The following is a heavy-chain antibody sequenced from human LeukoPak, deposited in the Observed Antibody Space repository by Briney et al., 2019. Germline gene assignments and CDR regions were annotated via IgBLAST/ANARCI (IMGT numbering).Heavy chain of an antibody. Sequence: ASVKVSCKASGYTLTGYYMHWVRQAPGQGLEWMGWINPNSGGTNYAQKFQGRVTMTRDTSISTAYMELSRLRSDDTAVYYCARDPVATIHYYYYMDVWGKGTTVTVSS. CDR3: ARDPVATIHYYYYMDV. V-gene: IGHV1-2*02. CDR2: INPNSGGT. D-gene: IGHD5-12*01. J-gene: IGHJ6*03. CDR1: GYTLTGYY.